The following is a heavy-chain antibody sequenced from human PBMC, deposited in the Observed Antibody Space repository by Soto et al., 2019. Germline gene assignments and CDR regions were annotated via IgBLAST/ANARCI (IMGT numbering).Heavy chain of an antibody. V-gene: IGHV1-69*13. CDR3: AREPPEYCSSTSCYSPLDV. Sequence: SVKVSCKASGGTFSSYAISWVRQAPGQGLEWMGGIIPIFGTANYAQKFQGRVTITADESTSTAYMELSSLRSEDTAVYYCAREPPEYCSSTSCYSPLDVWGRGTTVTVSS. J-gene: IGHJ6*02. D-gene: IGHD2-2*01. CDR2: IIPIFGTA. CDR1: GGTFSSYA.